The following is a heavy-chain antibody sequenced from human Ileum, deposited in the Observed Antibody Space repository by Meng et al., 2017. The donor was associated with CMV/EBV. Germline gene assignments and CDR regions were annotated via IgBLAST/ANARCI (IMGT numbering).Heavy chain of an antibody. D-gene: IGHD2-8*01. Sequence: GESLKISCAASGITFSTYWMSWVRQAPGKGLEWVANIKPDGSEKFYVDSVKGRFTISRDNAKNSLYLQVDSLRVEDTALYYCARGRYCTSGSCYIDYCGQAIL. J-gene: IGHJ4*02. V-gene: IGHV3-7*03. CDR3: ARGRYCTSGSCYIDY. CDR2: IKPDGSEK. CDR1: GITFSTYW.